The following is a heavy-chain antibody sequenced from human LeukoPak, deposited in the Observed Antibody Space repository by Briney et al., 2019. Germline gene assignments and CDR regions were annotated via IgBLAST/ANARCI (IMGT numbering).Heavy chain of an antibody. V-gene: IGHV3-66*01. Sequence: PGGSLRLSCAASGFTVSSNYMSWVRQAPGKGLEWVSVIYSGGSTYYADSVKGRFTISRDNSKNTLYLQMNSLRAEDTAVYYCARGSLGFYYYYGMDVWGQGTTVTVSS. CDR1: GFTVSSNY. CDR3: ARGSLGFYYYYGMDV. J-gene: IGHJ6*02. CDR2: IYSGGST.